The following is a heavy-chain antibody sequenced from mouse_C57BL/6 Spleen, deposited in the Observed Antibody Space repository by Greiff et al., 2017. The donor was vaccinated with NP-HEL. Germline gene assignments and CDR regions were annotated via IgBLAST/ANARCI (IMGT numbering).Heavy chain of an antibody. CDR2: IRLKSDNYAT. V-gene: IGHV6-3*01. CDR3: TGGGYTFAY. CDR1: GFTFSNYW. Sequence: EVQLQESGGGLVQPGGSMKLSCVASGFTFSNYWMNWVRQSPEKGLEWVAQIRLKSDNYATHYAESVKGRFTISRDDSKSSVYLQMNNLRAEDTGIYYCTGGGYTFAYWGQGTLVTVSA. J-gene: IGHJ3*01. D-gene: IGHD3-1*01.